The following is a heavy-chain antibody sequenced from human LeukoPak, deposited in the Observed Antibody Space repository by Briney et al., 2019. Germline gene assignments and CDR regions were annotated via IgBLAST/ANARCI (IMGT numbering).Heavy chain of an antibody. CDR2: IWGDGNET. CDR3: ARRLLVGQFDY. CDR1: GFTFTDYA. D-gene: IGHD2-21*02. V-gene: IGHV3-33*01. J-gene: IGHJ4*02. Sequence: GGSLRLSCAASGFTFTDYAMRWVRQAPGKGLEWVAAIWGDGNETRYADSVNGRFTISRDNSRNTLFLQMNSLRAEDTAVYYCARRLLVGQFDYWGRGNLVSVSS.